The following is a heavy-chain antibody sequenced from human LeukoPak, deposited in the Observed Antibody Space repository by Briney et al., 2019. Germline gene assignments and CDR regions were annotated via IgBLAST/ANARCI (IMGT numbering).Heavy chain of an antibody. CDR1: GFTFSRNW. J-gene: IGHJ4*02. CDR3: AKGGYSYGRTFDY. D-gene: IGHD5-18*01. CDR2: IKSDGTAI. V-gene: IGHV3-74*01. Sequence: GGSLRLSCVASGFTFSRNWMHWVRQVPGKGLVWVSRIKSDGTAIDYADSVKGRFTISRDNAKNTLYLQMNSLRAEDTAVYYCAKGGYSYGRTFDYWGQGTLVTVSS.